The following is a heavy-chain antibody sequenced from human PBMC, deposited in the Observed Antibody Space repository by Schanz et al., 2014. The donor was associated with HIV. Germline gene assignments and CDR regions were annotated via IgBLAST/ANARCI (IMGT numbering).Heavy chain of an antibody. CDR2: IWYDGTNK. CDR1: GFTLSSYG. V-gene: IGHV3-33*08. J-gene: IGHJ6*02. CDR3: ARDSVDAVVTSTDYYNGIDV. Sequence: EQLVESGGGLVQPGGSLRLSCAVSGFTLSSYGMHWVRQAPGKGLEWVAIIWYDGTNKYYADSVKGRFTISRDVSKNTVYLQMNSLRDEDTAIYFCARDSVDAVVTSTDYYNGIDVWGQGTTVTVSS. D-gene: IGHD2-21*02.